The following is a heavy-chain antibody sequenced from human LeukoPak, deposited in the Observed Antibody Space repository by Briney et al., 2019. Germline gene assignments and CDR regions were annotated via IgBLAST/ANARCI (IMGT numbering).Heavy chain of an antibody. V-gene: IGHV3-21*01. CDR3: ARDWDGFFSSTSCFDY. Sequence: GGSLRLSCAASGFTFSSYSVNWVRQAPGKGLEWVSSISSSSSYIYYADSVKGRFTISRDNAKNSLYLQMNSLRAEDTAVYYCARDWDGFFSSTSCFDYWGQGTLVTVSS. J-gene: IGHJ4*02. CDR2: ISSSSSYI. CDR1: GFTFSSYS. D-gene: IGHD2-2*01.